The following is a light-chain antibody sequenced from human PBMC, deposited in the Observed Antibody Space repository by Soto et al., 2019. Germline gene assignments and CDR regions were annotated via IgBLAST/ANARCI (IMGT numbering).Light chain of an antibody. CDR1: QSLVYSDGITY. CDR2: KVS. V-gene: IGKV2-30*01. CDR3: MQGTYWPRLT. J-gene: IGKJ4*01. Sequence: DVVMTQSPLSLPVTLGQPASISCRSSQSLVYSDGITYLNWFHQRPGQSPRRLIYKVSNRDSGVPDRFSGSGSGTDFTLKISRVEAEDVGVYYCMQGTYWPRLTFGGGTKVEIK.